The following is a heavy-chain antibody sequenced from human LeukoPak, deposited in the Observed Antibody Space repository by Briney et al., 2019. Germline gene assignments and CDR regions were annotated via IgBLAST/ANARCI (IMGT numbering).Heavy chain of an antibody. CDR2: ISGSGGST. CDR1: VFTFSSYA. J-gene: IGHJ4*02. V-gene: IGHV3-23*01. D-gene: IGHD5-12*01. CDR3: AKEGGYSGYDLTYYFDY. Sequence: GGSLRLSCAASVFTFSSYAMSWVRQAPGNGLEWVSAISGSGGSTYYADSVKGRFTISRDTSKNTLYLQMNSLRAEDTAVYYCAKEGGYSGYDLTYYFDYWGQGTLVTVSS.